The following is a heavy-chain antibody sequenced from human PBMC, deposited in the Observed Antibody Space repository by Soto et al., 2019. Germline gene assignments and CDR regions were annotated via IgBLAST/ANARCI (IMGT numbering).Heavy chain of an antibody. J-gene: IGHJ6*02. CDR3: AREIAVAGKNYGMDV. V-gene: IGHV1-46*01. D-gene: IGHD6-19*01. CDR2: INPSGGST. CDR1: GYTFTSYY. Sequence: ASVKVSCKASGYTFTSYYMHWVRQAPGQGLEWMGIINPSGGSTSYAQKFQGRVTMTRDTSTSTVYMELSSLRSEDTAVYYCAREIAVAGKNYGMDVWGQGTTVTVSS.